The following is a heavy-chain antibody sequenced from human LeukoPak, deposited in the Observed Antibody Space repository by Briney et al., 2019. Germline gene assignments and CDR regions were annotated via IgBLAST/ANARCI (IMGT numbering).Heavy chain of an antibody. CDR1: GGSISSYY. Sequence: PSETLSLTCTVSGGSISSYYWSWIRQPPGKGLEWIGYIYYSGSTNYNPSLKSRVTISVDTSKNQFSLKLSSVTAADTAVYYCARLHSPGYSSSWPHHFDLWGRGTLVTVSS. CDR3: ARLHSPGYSSSWPHHFDL. J-gene: IGHJ2*01. D-gene: IGHD6-13*01. V-gene: IGHV4-59*08. CDR2: IYYSGST.